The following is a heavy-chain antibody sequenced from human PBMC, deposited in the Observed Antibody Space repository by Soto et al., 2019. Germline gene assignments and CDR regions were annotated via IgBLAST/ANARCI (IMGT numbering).Heavy chain of an antibody. J-gene: IGHJ4*02. Sequence: LRLSCAASGFTFSSYGMHWVRQAPGKGLEWVAVIWYDGSNRYYADSVKGRFTISRDNSKNTLYLQMNSLRAEDTAVYYCARSAAAGRGFDYWGQGTLVTVSS. D-gene: IGHD6-13*01. CDR2: IWYDGSNR. CDR1: GFTFSSYG. V-gene: IGHV3-33*01. CDR3: ARSAAAGRGFDY.